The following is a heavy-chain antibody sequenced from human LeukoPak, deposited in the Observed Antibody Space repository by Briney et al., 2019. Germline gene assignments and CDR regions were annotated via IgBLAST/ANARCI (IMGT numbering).Heavy chain of an antibody. CDR3: ARGYDYSNYIRGYYYYGMDV. CDR2: IYYSGST. Sequence: SETLSLTCTVSGGSISSYYWSWIRQPPGKGLEWIGYIYYSGSTNYNPSLKSRVTISVDTSKNQFSLKLSSVTAADTAVYYCARGYDYSNYIRGYYYYGMDVWGQGTTVTVSS. J-gene: IGHJ6*02. CDR1: GGSISSYY. V-gene: IGHV4-59*08. D-gene: IGHD4-11*01.